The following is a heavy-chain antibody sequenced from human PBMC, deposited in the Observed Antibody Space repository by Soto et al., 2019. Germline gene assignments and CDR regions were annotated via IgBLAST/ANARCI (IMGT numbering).Heavy chain of an antibody. J-gene: IGHJ5*02. CDR1: GGTFSSYT. CDR2: IIPILGIA. V-gene: IGHV1-69*04. Sequence: GASVNVSCKASGGTFSSYTISWVRQAPGQGLEWMGRIIPILGIANYAQKFQGRVTITADKSTSTAYMELSSLRSEDTAVYYCARDLTMVRGVITNWFDPWGQGTLVTVSS. CDR3: ARDLTMVRGVITNWFDP. D-gene: IGHD3-10*01.